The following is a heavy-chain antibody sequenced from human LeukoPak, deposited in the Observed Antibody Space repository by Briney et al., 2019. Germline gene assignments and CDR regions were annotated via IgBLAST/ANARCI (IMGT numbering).Heavy chain of an antibody. J-gene: IGHJ5*02. CDR3: ARDQRYCSGGSCYPGWFDP. D-gene: IGHD2-15*01. CDR2: INPSGGT. V-gene: IGHV1-2*02. Sequence: ASVKASCKASGYTFTGYYMHWVRQAPGQGLEWMGWINPSGGTNYAQKFQGRVTMTRDTSISTAYMELSRLRSDDTAVYYCARDQRYCSGGSCYPGWFDPWGQGTLVTVSS. CDR1: GYTFTGYY.